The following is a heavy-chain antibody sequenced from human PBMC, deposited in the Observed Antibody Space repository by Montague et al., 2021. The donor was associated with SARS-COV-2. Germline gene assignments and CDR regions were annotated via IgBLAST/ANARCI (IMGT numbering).Heavy chain of an antibody. CDR3: ANADRCSSGSCYSPFDS. Sequence: SETLSLTCTVSGGSISSYYWTWIRQPPGKGLESIGYIYHNGSTKYNPSLKSRVTISVDTSKNQFSLKLSSVTAADTAVYYCANADRCSSGSCYSPFDSWGQGSLVTVSS. J-gene: IGHJ4*02. D-gene: IGHD2-15*01. V-gene: IGHV4-59*08. CDR1: GGSISSYY. CDR2: IYHNGST.